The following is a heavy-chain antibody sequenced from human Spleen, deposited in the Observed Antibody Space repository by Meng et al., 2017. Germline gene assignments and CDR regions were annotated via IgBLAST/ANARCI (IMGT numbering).Heavy chain of an antibody. J-gene: IGHJ4*02. V-gene: IGHV3-48*03. CDR1: GFSFSNYE. CDR3: ARGGTGYGGYSGLGY. D-gene: IGHD4-23*01. CDR2: ISSGSLTI. Sequence: GGSLRLSCVASGFSFSNYELNWVRQAPGKRPEWLSFISSGSLTIHYADSVKGRFTISRDNAKNSLFLQMKSLRVEDTAVYYCARGGTGYGGYSGLGYWGQGTLVTVSS.